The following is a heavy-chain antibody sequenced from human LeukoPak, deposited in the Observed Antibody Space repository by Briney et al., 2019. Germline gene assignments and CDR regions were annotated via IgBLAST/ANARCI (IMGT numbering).Heavy chain of an antibody. CDR1: GFTFSSYA. V-gene: IGHV3-30*04. J-gene: IGHJ4*02. CDR3: AREGLYSYGPFDY. D-gene: IGHD5-18*01. Sequence: GRSLRLSCAASGFTFSSYAMHWVRQAPGKGLEWVAVISYDGSNKYYADSVKGRFTIPRDNSKNTLYLQMNSLRAEDTAVYYCAREGLYSYGPFDYWGQGTLVTVSS. CDR2: ISYDGSNK.